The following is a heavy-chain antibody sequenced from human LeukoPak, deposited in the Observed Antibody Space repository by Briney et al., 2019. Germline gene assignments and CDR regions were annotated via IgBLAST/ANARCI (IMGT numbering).Heavy chain of an antibody. CDR3: ARQTGSGLFILP. CDR2: IYYSGST. Sequence: PSETLSLTCTVSGGSISSYYWSWIRQPPGKGLEWIGYIYYSGSTNYNPCLKSRVTISVDTSKNQFSLKLTSVTAADTAVYYCARQTGSGLFILPGGQGTLVTVSS. J-gene: IGHJ4*02. D-gene: IGHD3/OR15-3a*01. CDR1: GGSISSYY. V-gene: IGHV4-59*08.